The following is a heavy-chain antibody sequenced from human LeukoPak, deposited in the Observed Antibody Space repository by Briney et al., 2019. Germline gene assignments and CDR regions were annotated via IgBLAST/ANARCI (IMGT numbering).Heavy chain of an antibody. CDR1: GFTFSSYS. CDR2: ISSSSSYI. D-gene: IGHD4-17*01. Sequence: GGSLRLSCAASGFTFSSYSMKWVRQAPGKGLEWVSSISSSSSYIYYADSVKGRFTISRDNAKNSPYLQMNSLRAEDTAVYYCARVPDDYDYGDRTQGMDVWGQGTTVTVSS. CDR3: ARVPDDYDYGDRTQGMDV. V-gene: IGHV3-21*01. J-gene: IGHJ6*02.